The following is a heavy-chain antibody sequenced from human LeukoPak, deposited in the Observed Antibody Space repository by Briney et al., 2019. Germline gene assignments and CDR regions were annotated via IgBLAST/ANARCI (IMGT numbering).Heavy chain of an antibody. J-gene: IGHJ5*02. CDR2: INPSGGST. D-gene: IGHD4-17*01. V-gene: IGHV1-46*01. CDR1: GYTFTSYY. CDR3: ATDYGPTRRFDP. Sequence: ASVKVSCKASGYTFTSYYMHWVRQAPGQGLEWMGIINPSGGSTSYAQKFQGRVTMTRDMSTSTVYMELSSLRSEDTAVYYCATDYGPTRRFDPWGQGTLVTVSS.